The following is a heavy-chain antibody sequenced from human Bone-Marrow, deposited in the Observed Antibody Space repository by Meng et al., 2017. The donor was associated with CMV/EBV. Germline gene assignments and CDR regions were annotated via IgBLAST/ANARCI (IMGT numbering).Heavy chain of an antibody. V-gene: IGHV4-4*02. J-gene: IGHJ6*02. Sequence: SETLSLTCAVSGGPISSSNWWSWVRQPPGKGLEWIGEIYHSGSTNYNPSLKSRVTISVDKSKNQFSLKLSSVTAADTAVYYCARGPPLRFLEWLPYYYGMDVWGQGTTVTVSS. CDR2: IYHSGST. CDR3: ARGPPLRFLEWLPYYYGMDV. D-gene: IGHD3-3*01. CDR1: GGPISSSNW.